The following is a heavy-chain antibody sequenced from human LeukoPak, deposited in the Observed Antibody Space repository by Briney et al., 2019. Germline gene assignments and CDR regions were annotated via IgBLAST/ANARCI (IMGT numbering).Heavy chain of an antibody. CDR2: IRSNTYGGTA. CDR1: GFTFGDYA. D-gene: IGHD4-23*01. CDR3: TRAVVTQYYFDY. J-gene: IGHJ4*02. Sequence: GGSLRLSCTVSGFTFGDYAMSWFRQAPGKGLEWVGFIRSNTYGGTAEYAASVKGRFTISRDDSKSIAYLQMNSLKTEDTAVYYCTRAVVTQYYFDYWGQGTLVTVSS. V-gene: IGHV3-49*03.